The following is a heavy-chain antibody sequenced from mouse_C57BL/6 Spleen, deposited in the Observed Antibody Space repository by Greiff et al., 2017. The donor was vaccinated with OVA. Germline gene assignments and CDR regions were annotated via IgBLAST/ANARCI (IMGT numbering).Heavy chain of an antibody. CDR3: ARTFTTVVDTDY. Sequence: VQLQQSGPELVKPGASVKLSCKASGYTFTSYDINWVKQRPGQGLEWIGWIYPTDGSTKYNKKFKGKATLTVDKSSSTAYMELHSLPSEDSAVYYYARTFTTVVDTDYWGQGTTLTVSS. V-gene: IGHV1-85*01. J-gene: IGHJ2*01. CDR1: GYTFTSYD. CDR2: IYPTDGST. D-gene: IGHD1-1*01.